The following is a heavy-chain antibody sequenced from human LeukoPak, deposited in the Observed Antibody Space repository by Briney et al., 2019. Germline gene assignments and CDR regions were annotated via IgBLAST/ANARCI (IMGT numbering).Heavy chain of an antibody. V-gene: IGHV3-64*01. D-gene: IGHD2-15*01. Sequence: GGSLRLSCAASGFTFSSYAMPWVRQAPGKGLEYVSTISSNGGSTYYANSVKGRFTISRDNSKNTLYLQMGSLRAEDMAVYYCARAAVQYCSGGSCLYPDYWGQGTLVTVSS. CDR1: GFTFSSYA. CDR2: ISSNGGST. J-gene: IGHJ4*02. CDR3: ARAAVQYCSGGSCLYPDY.